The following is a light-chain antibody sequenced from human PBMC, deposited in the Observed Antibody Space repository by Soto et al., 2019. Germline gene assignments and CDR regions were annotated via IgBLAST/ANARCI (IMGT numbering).Light chain of an antibody. V-gene: IGKV3-20*01. Sequence: DIVLTQSPGTLSLSPGERATLSCRASQSVSDNHLAWYQQKPGQAPRLLIYRASRRATDIPDRFSGGGSGTEFTLTISSLQSEDFAEYHCQQYNNWPQTFGQGTKVDIK. CDR1: QSVSDNH. J-gene: IGKJ1*01. CDR3: QQYNNWPQT. CDR2: RAS.